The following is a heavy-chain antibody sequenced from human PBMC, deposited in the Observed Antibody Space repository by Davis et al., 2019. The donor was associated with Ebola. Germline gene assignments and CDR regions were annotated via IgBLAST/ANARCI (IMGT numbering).Heavy chain of an antibody. Sequence: GESLKIPCAASGFTFSSYAMRWVRQAPGKGLEWVSGISGSGGSTYYADSVKGRFTISRDNSKNTLYLQMNSLVAEDTAVYYCAKDSGSGSYFGLGNYFDYWGQGTLVTVSS. J-gene: IGHJ4*02. CDR3: AKDSGSGSYFGLGNYFDY. D-gene: IGHD3-10*01. V-gene: IGHV3-23*01. CDR2: ISGSGGST. CDR1: GFTFSSYA.